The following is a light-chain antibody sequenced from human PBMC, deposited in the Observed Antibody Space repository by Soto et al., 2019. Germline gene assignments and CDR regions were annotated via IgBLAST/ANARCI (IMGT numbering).Light chain of an antibody. CDR3: RSWDSSLSAYV. J-gene: IGLJ1*01. CDR2: DDN. Sequence: QCLLTQARCVSAARGQKVTISCSGSMSNIGGNSASWYQQLPGTAPKLLIYDDNKLPSRIPDRFSGSKYGTSATLGITGFQTGDEADYYCRSWDSSLSAYVFGTGTKVTVL. CDR1: MSNIGGNS. V-gene: IGLV1-51*01.